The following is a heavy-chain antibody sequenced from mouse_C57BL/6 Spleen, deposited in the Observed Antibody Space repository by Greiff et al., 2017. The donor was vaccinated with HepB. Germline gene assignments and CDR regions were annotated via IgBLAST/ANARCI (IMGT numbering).Heavy chain of an antibody. CDR2: INYDGSST. V-gene: IGHV5-16*01. J-gene: IGHJ1*03. Sequence: EVHLVESEGGLVQPGSSMKLSCTASGFTFSDYYMAWVRQVPEKGLEWVANINYDGSSTYYLDSLMSRFIISRDNAKNILYLQMSSLKSEDTATYYCAREGDYYGSDWYFDVWGTGTTVTVSS. D-gene: IGHD1-1*01. CDR3: AREGDYYGSDWYFDV. CDR1: GFTFSDYY.